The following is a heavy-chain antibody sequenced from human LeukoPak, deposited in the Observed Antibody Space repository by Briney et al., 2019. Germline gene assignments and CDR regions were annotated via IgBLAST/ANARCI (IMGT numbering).Heavy chain of an antibody. Sequence: GGSLRLSCAASGFTFSNYGMHWVRQAPGKGLEWVALISDDGSNKKYADSVKGRFTISRDNSKNTLYLQMNSLRAEDAAVYYCATQAVAGDFDYWGQGTLVTVSS. V-gene: IGHV3-30*03. J-gene: IGHJ4*02. D-gene: IGHD6-19*01. CDR3: ATQAVAGDFDY. CDR1: GFTFSNYG. CDR2: ISDDGSNK.